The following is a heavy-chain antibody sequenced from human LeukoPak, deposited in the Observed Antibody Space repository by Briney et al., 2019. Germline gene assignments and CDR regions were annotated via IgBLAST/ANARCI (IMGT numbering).Heavy chain of an antibody. V-gene: IGHV3-33*08. CDR2: IRYDGSNK. CDR1: GFTFSSYG. D-gene: IGHD6-13*01. J-gene: IGHJ5*02. CDR3: ARDLGQQLFRWFDP. Sequence: PGRSLRLSCAASGFTFSSYGMHWVRQAPGKGLEWVAFIRYDGSNKYYADSVKGRFTISRDNSKNTLYLQMNSLRAEDTAVYYCARDLGQQLFRWFDPWGQGTLVTVSS.